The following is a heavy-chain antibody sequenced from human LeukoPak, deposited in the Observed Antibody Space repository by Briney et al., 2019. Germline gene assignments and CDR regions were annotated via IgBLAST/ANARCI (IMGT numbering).Heavy chain of an antibody. D-gene: IGHD3-10*01. CDR1: GYTFTSYA. J-gene: IGHJ6*02. V-gene: IGHV1-3*01. CDR2: INAGNGNT. CDR3: ARDGVYAGSGSYPYYYYGMDV. Sequence: ASVKVSCKASGYTFTSYAMHWVRQAPGQRLEWVGWINAGNGNTKYSQKFQGRVTITRDTSASTAYMELSSLRSEDTAVYYCARDGVYAGSGSYPYYYYGMDVWGQGTTVTVSS.